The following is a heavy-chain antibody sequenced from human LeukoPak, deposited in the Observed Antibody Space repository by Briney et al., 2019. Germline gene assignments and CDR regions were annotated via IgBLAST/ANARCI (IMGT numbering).Heavy chain of an antibody. D-gene: IGHD5-24*01. CDR3: ARDGRWLQLSQYYYYGMDV. CDR2: ISAYNGNT. Sequence: ASVKVSCKASGYTFTSYGISWVRQAPGQGLEWMGWISAYNGNTNYAQKVQGRVTVTTDTSTSTAYMELRSLRSDDTAVYYCARDGRWLQLSQYYYYGMDVWGQGTTVTVSS. CDR1: GYTFTSYG. V-gene: IGHV1-18*01. J-gene: IGHJ6*02.